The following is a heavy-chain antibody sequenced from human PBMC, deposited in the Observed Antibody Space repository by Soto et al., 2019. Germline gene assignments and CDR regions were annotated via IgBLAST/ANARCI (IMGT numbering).Heavy chain of an antibody. CDR2: ISYDGSNK. Sequence: QVQLVESGGGVVQPGRSLRLSCAASGFTFSSYGMHWVRQAPGKGLEWVAVISYDGSNKYYADSVKGRFTISRDNSKNTLYLPMNSLRAEDTAVYYCAKDILVVGATPAYYWGQGTLVTVSS. CDR1: GFTFSSYG. V-gene: IGHV3-30*18. D-gene: IGHD1-26*01. J-gene: IGHJ4*02. CDR3: AKDILVVGATPAYY.